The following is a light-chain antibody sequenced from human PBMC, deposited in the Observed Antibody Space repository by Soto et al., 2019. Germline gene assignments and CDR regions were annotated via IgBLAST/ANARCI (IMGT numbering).Light chain of an antibody. J-gene: IGLJ1*01. CDR3: SSYAGSNGV. CDR1: SSDFGGYNY. V-gene: IGLV2-8*01. CDR2: EVS. Sequence: QSVLTQPPSASGSPGQSVTISCTGTSSDFGGYNYVSWYQQHPGKAPKLMIYEVSKRPSGVPDRFSGSKSGNTASLTVSGLQDEDEADYYCSSYAGSNGVFGTGTKVTVL.